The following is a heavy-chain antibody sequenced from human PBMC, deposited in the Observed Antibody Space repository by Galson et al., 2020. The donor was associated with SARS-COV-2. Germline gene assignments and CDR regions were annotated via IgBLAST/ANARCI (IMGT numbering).Heavy chain of an antibody. Sequence: SETLSLTCTVSGGSLNSYYWSWIRQPPGKGLEWTGYIYYSGSTNYNPSLKSRVTISVDTSKNQFYLKLSSVTAADSAVYYCARGLDYGGQGTLVTVSS. CDR1: GGSLNSYY. CDR2: IYYSGST. V-gene: IGHV4-59*01. CDR3: ARGLDY. J-gene: IGHJ4*02.